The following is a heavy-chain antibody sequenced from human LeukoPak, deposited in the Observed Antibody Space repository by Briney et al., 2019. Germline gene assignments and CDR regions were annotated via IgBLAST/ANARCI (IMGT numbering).Heavy chain of an antibody. Sequence: PGGSLRLSCAASGFTFSSYAMSWVRQAPGKGLEWVSAISGSGGSTYYADSVKGRFTISRDNSKNTLYLQMNSLRAEDTALYYCARALRDSSWYYEYWGQGTLVTVSS. D-gene: IGHD6-13*01. CDR2: ISGSGGST. CDR1: GFTFSSYA. CDR3: ARALRDSSWYYEY. V-gene: IGHV3-23*01. J-gene: IGHJ4*02.